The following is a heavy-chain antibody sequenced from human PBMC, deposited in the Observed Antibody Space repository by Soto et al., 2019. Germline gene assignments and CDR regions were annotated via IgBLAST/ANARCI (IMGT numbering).Heavy chain of an antibody. CDR1: GFTFSSYG. J-gene: IGHJ4*02. Sequence: GGSLRLSCAASGFTFSSYGMHWVRQAPGKGLEWVAVISYDGSNKYYADSVKGRFTISRDNSKNTLYLQMNSLRAEDTAVYYCAKGRSGYYYDSSYWGQGTLVTVSS. V-gene: IGHV3-30*18. CDR2: ISYDGSNK. D-gene: IGHD3-22*01. CDR3: AKGRSGYYYDSSY.